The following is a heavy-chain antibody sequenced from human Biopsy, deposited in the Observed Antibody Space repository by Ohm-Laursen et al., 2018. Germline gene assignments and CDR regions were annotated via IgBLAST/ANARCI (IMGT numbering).Heavy chain of an antibody. J-gene: IGHJ5*02. CDR2: IYNTETT. CDR3: ARHPTGFWFDP. Sequence: TLSLTWTVSGGSVSSNVAYWAWIRQPPGKGLEWIGSIYNTETTFYNPSLKSRVTISVDTSTNQFSLKVSSVTAADTALYFCARHPTGFWFDPWGHGTLVTVSS. V-gene: IGHV4-39*01. CDR1: GGSVSSNVAY.